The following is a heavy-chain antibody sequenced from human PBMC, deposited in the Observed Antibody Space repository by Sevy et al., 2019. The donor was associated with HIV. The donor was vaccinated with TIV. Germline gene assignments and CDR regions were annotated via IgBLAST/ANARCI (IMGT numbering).Heavy chain of an antibody. Sequence: GGSLRLSCAASGFSFSSYWMHWVRQVPGKGLEWVSRSNSDEISRSYADSVMGRFTISRDNAKNTLYLQMENLRVEETAIYYCARAHYYYDSSGYMGIDAFDVWGQGTTVTVSS. D-gene: IGHD3-22*01. CDR2: SNSDEISR. V-gene: IGHV3-74*01. CDR3: ARAHYYYDSSGYMGIDAFDV. J-gene: IGHJ3*01. CDR1: GFSFSSYW.